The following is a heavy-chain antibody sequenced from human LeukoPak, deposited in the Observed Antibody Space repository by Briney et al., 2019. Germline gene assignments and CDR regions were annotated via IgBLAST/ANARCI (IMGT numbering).Heavy chain of an antibody. D-gene: IGHD5-18*01. CDR3: ARGRGTAMAKSAFDI. J-gene: IGHJ3*02. CDR1: GFTFSSYW. CDR2: INSDGSST. Sequence: GGSLRLSCAASGFTFSSYWMHWVRQAPGKGLVWVSRINSDGSSTSYADSVKGRFTISRDNAKNTLYLQMNSLRAEDTAVYYCARGRGTAMAKSAFDIWGQGTMVTVSS. V-gene: IGHV3-74*01.